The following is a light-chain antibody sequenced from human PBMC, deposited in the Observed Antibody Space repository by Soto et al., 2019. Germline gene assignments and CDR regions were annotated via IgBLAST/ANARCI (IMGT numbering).Light chain of an antibody. V-gene: IGLV2-14*01. CDR1: TRDVGGYNY. CDR3: SSYTSSSTFYV. J-gene: IGLJ1*01. Sequence: QSVLTQPPSASGSPGQSVTISCTGTTRDVGGYNYVSWYQQHPGQAPKLIIYEVSNRPSGVSNRFSGSKSGNTASLTISGLQAEDEADYYCSSYTSSSTFYVFGTGTKVTVL. CDR2: EVS.